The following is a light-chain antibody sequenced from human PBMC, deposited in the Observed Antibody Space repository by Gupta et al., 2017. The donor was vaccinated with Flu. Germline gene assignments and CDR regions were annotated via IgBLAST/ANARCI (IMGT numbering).Light chain of an antibody. CDR3: QQRGDSPIYT. CDR2: DAS. CDR1: QSINKY. Sequence: EIVLTQSPATLSLSPGDRATLSCRVSQSINKYLAWYQQKPGQAPRLLIYDASNRATGIPARFSGSGYGKDVTLTINSREQEDFAVYYCQQRGDSPIYTFGQGTMLDIK. J-gene: IGKJ2*01. V-gene: IGKV3-11*01.